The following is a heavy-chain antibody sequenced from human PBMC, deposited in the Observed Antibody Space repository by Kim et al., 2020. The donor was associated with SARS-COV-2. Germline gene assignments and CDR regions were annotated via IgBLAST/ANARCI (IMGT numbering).Heavy chain of an antibody. CDR3: AKDYYDTSGYFYGFDN. J-gene: IGHJ4*02. D-gene: IGHD3-22*01. V-gene: IGHV3-23*01. Sequence: KGPLTISRDHSQNTLYLQMNSLRAEDTAVYYCAKDYYDTSGYFYGFDNWGQGTLVTVSS.